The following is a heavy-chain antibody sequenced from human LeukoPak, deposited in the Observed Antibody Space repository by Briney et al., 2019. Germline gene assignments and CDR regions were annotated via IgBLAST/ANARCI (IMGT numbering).Heavy chain of an antibody. V-gene: IGHV4-4*07. D-gene: IGHD3-22*01. CDR2: IYYSGST. Sequence: SETLSLTCTVSGGSISSYYWSWIRQPAGKGLEWIGRIYYSGSTYYNPSLKSRVTISVDTSKNQFSLKLSSVTAADTAVYYCARDDRYYYDSSGPGYFDYWGQGTLVTVSS. CDR1: GGSISSYY. J-gene: IGHJ4*02. CDR3: ARDDRYYYDSSGPGYFDY.